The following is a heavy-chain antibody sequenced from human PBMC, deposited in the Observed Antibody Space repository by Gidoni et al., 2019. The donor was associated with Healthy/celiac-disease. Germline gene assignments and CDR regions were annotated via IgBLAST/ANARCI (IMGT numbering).Heavy chain of an antibody. D-gene: IGHD1-26*01. CDR1: GYTFTSYY. V-gene: IGHV1-46*01. Sequence: QVQLVQSGAEVKKPGASVKVSCKASGYTFTSYYMHWVRQAPGQGLEWMGIINPSGGSTSYAQKCQGRVTMTRDTSTSTVYMELSSLRSEDTAVYYCARAVGATTAFDYWGQGTLVTVSS. CDR3: ARAVGATTAFDY. CDR2: INPSGGST. J-gene: IGHJ4*02.